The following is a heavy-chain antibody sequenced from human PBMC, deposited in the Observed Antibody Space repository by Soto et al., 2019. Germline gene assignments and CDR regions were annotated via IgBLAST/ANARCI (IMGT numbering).Heavy chain of an antibody. J-gene: IGHJ3*02. D-gene: IGHD5-12*01. Sequence: SGPTLVNPTQTLTLTCTFSGFSLSTSGVGVGWIRQPPGKALEWLALIYWDDDKRYSPSLKSRLTITKDTSKNQVVLTMTNMDPVDTATYYCVHRGGHWLHDVFDIRGQGTMVTGSS. CDR3: VHRGGHWLHDVFDI. V-gene: IGHV2-5*02. CDR2: IYWDDDK. CDR1: GFSLSTSGVG.